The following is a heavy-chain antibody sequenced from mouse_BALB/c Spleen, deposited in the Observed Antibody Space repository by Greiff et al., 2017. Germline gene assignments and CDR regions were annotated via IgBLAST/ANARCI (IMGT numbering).Heavy chain of an antibody. V-gene: IGHV1-54*03. CDR3: ARDSLY. CDR1: GYAFTNYL. Sequence: VQLQQSGAELVRPGTSVKVSCKASGYAFTNYLIEWVKQRPGQGLEWIGVINPGSGGTNYNEKFKGKATLTADKSSSTAYMQLSSLTSDDSAVYFCARDSLYWGQGTLVTVSA. CDR2: INPGSGGT. J-gene: IGHJ3*01.